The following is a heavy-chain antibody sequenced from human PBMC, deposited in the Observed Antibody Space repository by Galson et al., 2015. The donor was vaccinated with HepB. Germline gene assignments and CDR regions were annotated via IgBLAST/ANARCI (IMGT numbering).Heavy chain of an antibody. Sequence: SLRLSCAASGLTPNTYWMPWVRQAPGKGLVWVSRINSDGTTLTDAASVKGRFIISRDNAKNTLYLQMNNLTTEDTAMYYCARGRVAGRLGYWGQGTQVTVSS. V-gene: IGHV3-74*03. J-gene: IGHJ4*02. CDR2: INSDGTTL. CDR3: ARGRVAGRLGY. D-gene: IGHD6-19*01. CDR1: GLTPNTYW.